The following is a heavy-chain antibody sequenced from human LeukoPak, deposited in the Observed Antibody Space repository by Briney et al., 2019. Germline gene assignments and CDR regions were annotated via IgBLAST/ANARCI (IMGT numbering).Heavy chain of an antibody. J-gene: IGHJ6*02. CDR3: TRSGLTGMRKYPRADYYYYGMDV. V-gene: IGHV4-34*01. CDR2: INHSGST. Sequence: SETLSLTCAVYGGSFSGYYWSWIRQPPGKGLEWIGEINHSGSTNYNPFLKSRVTISVDTSTNQFSLKLSSVTAADTAVYFCTRSGLTGMRKYPRADYYYYGMDVWGQGTAVTVSS. CDR1: GGSFSGYY. D-gene: IGHD1-14*01.